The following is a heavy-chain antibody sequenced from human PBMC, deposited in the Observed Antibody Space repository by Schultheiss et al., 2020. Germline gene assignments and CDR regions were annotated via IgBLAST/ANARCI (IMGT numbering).Heavy chain of an antibody. Sequence: SQTLSLTCAISGDSVSSNSAAWNWIRQSPSRGLEWLGRTYYRSKWYNDYAVSVKSRITINPDTSKNQFSLQLNSVTPEDTAVYYCVKDHPHCSGGSCYHADAFDIWGQGTMV. D-gene: IGHD2-15*01. J-gene: IGHJ3*02. CDR1: GDSVSSNSAA. V-gene: IGHV6-1*01. CDR2: TYYRSKWYN. CDR3: VKDHPHCSGGSCYHADAFDI.